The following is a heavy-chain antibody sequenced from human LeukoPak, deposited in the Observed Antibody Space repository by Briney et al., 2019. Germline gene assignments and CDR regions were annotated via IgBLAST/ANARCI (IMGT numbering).Heavy chain of an antibody. CDR1: GYTFTSYR. V-gene: IGHV1-18*01. Sequence: ASVKVSCKTSGYTFTSYRISWVRQAPGQGLEWMGWISGYSGNTNYAQKYQGRVTMTTDTSTTTAYMELRSLRSDDTAVYYCARPVVAGNFDYWGQGTLVTVSS. CDR3: ARPVVAGNFDY. D-gene: IGHD6-19*01. J-gene: IGHJ4*02. CDR2: ISGYSGNT.